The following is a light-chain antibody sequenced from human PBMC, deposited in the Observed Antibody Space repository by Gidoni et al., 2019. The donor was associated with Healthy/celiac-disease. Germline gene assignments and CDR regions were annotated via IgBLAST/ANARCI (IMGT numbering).Light chain of an antibody. CDR3: QQYDNLPPFT. Sequence: DIQMTQSPSSLSASVGDRVTITCQASQDISNYLNWYQQKPGKAPKLLTYDASNLETGVPSRFSGSGSGTDFTFTISSLQPEDIATYYCQQYDNLPPFTFXPXTKVDIK. CDR2: DAS. V-gene: IGKV1-33*01. CDR1: QDISNY. J-gene: IGKJ3*01.